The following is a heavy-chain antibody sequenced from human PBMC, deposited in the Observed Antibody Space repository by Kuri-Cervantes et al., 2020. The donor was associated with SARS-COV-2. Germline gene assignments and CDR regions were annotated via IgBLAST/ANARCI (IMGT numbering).Heavy chain of an antibody. CDR1: GFTFDDYA. Sequence: GGSLRLSCAASGFTFDDYAMHWVRQALGKGLEWVSLISWDGGSTYYADSVKGRFTISRDNAKNSLYLQMNSLRAEDTAVYYCASDARGAFDIWGQGTMVTVSS. CDR2: ISWDGGST. CDR3: ASDARGAFDI. J-gene: IGHJ3*02. V-gene: IGHV3-43D*04.